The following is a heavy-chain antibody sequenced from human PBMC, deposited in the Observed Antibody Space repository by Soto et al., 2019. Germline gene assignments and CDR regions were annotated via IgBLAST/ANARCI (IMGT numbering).Heavy chain of an antibody. CDR2: ISTYDGNT. CDR3: ARKSSSSSWFDP. V-gene: IGHV1-18*01. CDR1: GYTFFTYG. J-gene: IGHJ5*02. Sequence: QVQLVQSGAEVKKPEASVKVSCKASGYTFFTYGITWVRQAPGQGLEWMGWISTYDGNTDYAQKLQGRVTMTTDTSTRTAYMELRSLRSDDTAVYYCARKSSSSSWFDPWGQGTLVTVSS. D-gene: IGHD6-6*01.